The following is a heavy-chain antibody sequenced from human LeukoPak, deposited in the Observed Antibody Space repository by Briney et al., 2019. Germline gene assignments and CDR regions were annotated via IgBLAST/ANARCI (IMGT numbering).Heavy chain of an antibody. CDR2: INPNSGGT. V-gene: IGHV1-2*02. D-gene: IGHD3-3*01. CDR3: ATGPRPDLRFLEWWREGFDP. J-gene: IGHJ5*02. CDR1: GYTFTGYY. Sequence: ASVKVSCKASGYTFTGYYMHWVRQAPGQGLEWMGWINPNSGGTNYAQKFQGRVTMTRDTSISTAYMELSSLRSEDTAVYYCATGPRPDLRFLEWWREGFDPWGQGTLVTVSS.